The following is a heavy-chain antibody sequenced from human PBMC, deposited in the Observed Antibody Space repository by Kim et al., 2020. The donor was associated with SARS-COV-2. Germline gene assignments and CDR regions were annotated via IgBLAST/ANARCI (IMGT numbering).Heavy chain of an antibody. D-gene: IGHD1-26*01. CDR3: AQVGTIRRYFDY. V-gene: IGHV1-2*02. J-gene: IGHJ4*02. Sequence: NYAQKLQGRVTMTRDTSISTAYMELSRLRSDDTAVYYCAQVGTIRRYFDYWGQGTLVTVSS.